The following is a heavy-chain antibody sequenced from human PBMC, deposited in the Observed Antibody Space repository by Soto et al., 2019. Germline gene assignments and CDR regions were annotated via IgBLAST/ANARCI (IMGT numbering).Heavy chain of an antibody. Sequence: ASVKVSCKASGFSFTGYYIHWLRQAPGQGLEWMGWINAHSGGTEYAQKFQGRVTLTRDTSIATAYLTLTSLTSYDTALYYCAKDLTRQLAYWLDPWGQGTQVT. CDR1: GFSFTGYY. D-gene: IGHD6-6*01. V-gene: IGHV1-2*02. CDR3: AKDLTRQLAYWLDP. J-gene: IGHJ5*02. CDR2: INAHSGGT.